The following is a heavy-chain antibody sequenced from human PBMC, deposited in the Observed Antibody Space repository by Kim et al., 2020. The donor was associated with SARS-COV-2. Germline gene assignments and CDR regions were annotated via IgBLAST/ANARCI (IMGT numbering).Heavy chain of an antibody. Sequence: GGSLRLSCAASGFTFSSYGMHWVRQAPGKGLEWVAVIWYDGSNKYYADSVKGRFTISRDNSKNTLYLQMNSLRAEDTAVYYCARDRTAMAMSGEDVWGQGTTVTVSS. CDR3: ARDRTAMAMSGEDV. CDR2: IWYDGSNK. J-gene: IGHJ6*02. CDR1: GFTFSSYG. V-gene: IGHV3-33*01. D-gene: IGHD2-15*01.